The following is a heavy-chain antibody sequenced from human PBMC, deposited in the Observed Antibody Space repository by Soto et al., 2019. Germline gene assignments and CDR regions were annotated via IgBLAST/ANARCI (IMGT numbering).Heavy chain of an antibody. V-gene: IGHV4-59*12. CDR2: IYYSGST. J-gene: IGHJ6*02. CDR3: AIDGGYSNGEYYYYYYAMDI. CDR1: GCSISSYY. D-gene: IGHD5-18*01. Sequence: SDTLSLTCTVSGCSISSYYWSLIRQPPGKGLEWIGYIYYSGSTNYNPSLKSRVTVSVDTSKNQFSLKLNSVTAADTAVYYCAIDGGYSNGEYYYYYYAMDIWGQGTTVTVSS.